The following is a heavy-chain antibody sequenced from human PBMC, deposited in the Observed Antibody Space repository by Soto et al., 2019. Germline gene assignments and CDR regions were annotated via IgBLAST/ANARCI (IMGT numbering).Heavy chain of an antibody. J-gene: IGHJ6*02. CDR2: INHSGST. V-gene: IGHV4-34*01. D-gene: IGHD4-17*01. CDR1: GGSFSGYY. CDR3: ARRSLLGTVTTRAYYYYYGMDV. Sequence: LSLTCAVYGGSFSGYYWSWIRQPPGKGLEWIGEINHSGSTNYNPSLKSRVTISVDTSKNQFSLKLSSVTAADTAVYYCARRSLLGTVTTRAYYYYYGMDVWGQGTTVTVSS.